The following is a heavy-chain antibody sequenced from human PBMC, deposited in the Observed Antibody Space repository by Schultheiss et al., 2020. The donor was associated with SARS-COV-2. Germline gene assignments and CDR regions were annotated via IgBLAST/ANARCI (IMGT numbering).Heavy chain of an antibody. CDR3: TTTYYDILTGYYPDY. CDR1: GFTFSNAW. CDR2: IKSKTDGGTT. V-gene: IGHV3-15*01. Sequence: GGSLRLSCAASGFTFSNAWMSWVRQAPGKGLEWVGRIKSKTDGGTTDYAAPVKGRFTISRDDSKNTLYLQMNSLKTKDTAVYYCTTTYYDILTGYYPDYWGQGTLVTVSS. J-gene: IGHJ4*02. D-gene: IGHD3-9*01.